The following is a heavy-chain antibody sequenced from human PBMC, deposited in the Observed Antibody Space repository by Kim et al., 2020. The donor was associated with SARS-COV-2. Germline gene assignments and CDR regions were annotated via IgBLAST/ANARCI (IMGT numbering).Heavy chain of an antibody. D-gene: IGHD7-27*01. V-gene: IGHV4-39*01. CDR2: T. J-gene: IGHJ3*02. Sequence: TYYNPSLKSRVNISEDTSKNQFSLKLSSVTAADTAVYYCASANPDAFDIWGQGTMVTVSS. CDR3: ASANPDAFDI.